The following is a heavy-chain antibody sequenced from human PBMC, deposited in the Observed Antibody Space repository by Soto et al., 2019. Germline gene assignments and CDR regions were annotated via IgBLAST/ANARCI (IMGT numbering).Heavy chain of an antibody. CDR3: ARDKYCSGGSCRKNWFDP. CDR1: GGSISSSY. V-gene: IGHV4-59*01. CDR2: IYDDGSA. Sequence: SETLSLTCTVSGGSISSSYWSWIRQPPGKGLEWLAYIYDDGSANYNPSLKSRATISLDMSKNQLSLKLTSVTAADTAVYYCARDKYCSGGSCRKNWFDPWGQGTLVTVSS. D-gene: IGHD2-15*01. J-gene: IGHJ5*02.